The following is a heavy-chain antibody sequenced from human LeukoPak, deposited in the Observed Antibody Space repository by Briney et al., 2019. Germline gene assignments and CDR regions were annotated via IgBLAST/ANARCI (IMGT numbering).Heavy chain of an antibody. CDR3: ARGIFYGGRNQYIWFDL. Sequence: SDTLSLTCAVYGGPFRGFFWSWIRQAPGKGLEWIGEKSHSGSPNYNPSLRSRITISLDTSKSQFSQRLTSVTAADSAVYFCARGIFYGGRNQYIWFDLWGQGTLVTVSS. V-gene: IGHV4-34*01. J-gene: IGHJ5*02. D-gene: IGHD4-23*01. CDR2: KSHSGSP. CDR1: GGPFRGFF.